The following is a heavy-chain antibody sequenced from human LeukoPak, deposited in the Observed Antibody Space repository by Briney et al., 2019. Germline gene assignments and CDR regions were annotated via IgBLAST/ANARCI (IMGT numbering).Heavy chain of an antibody. V-gene: IGHV4-39*01. CDR3: ARPSWEQEIDY. Sequence: SETLSLTCTVSGGSIISRTYYWAWIRQPPGKGLEWIGNIYYSGSTYYNPSLKSRVTISVDTSKNQFSLKLSSVTAADTAVYYCARPSWEQEIDYWGQGTLVTVSS. D-gene: IGHD1-26*01. J-gene: IGHJ4*02. CDR2: IYYSGST. CDR1: GGSIISRTYY.